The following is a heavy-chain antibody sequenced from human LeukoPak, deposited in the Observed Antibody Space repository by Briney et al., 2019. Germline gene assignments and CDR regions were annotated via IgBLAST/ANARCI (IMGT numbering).Heavy chain of an antibody. D-gene: IGHD5-24*01. CDR2: ISSSGSTI. CDR3: AKYRLVWLPAPVFDY. Sequence: GGSLRLSCAASGFTFSDYYMSWIRQAPGEGLEWVSYISSSGSTIYYADSVKGRFTISRDNAKNSLYLHMNSLRAEDTAVYYCAKYRLVWLPAPVFDYWGQGTLVTVSS. CDR1: GFTFSDYY. J-gene: IGHJ4*02. V-gene: IGHV3-11*04.